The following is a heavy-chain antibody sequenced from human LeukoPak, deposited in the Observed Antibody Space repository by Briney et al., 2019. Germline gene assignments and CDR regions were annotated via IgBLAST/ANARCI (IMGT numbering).Heavy chain of an antibody. CDR3: AKPLGGSYLFDR. D-gene: IGHD1-26*01. V-gene: IGHV3-30*18. CDR1: GFTFSSYG. Sequence: GRSLRLSCAASGFTFSSYGMHWVRQAPGKGLEWVAVISYDGSNKYYAASVKGRFTISRDTSKKILYLQMDSLRPEDTAVYYCAKPLGGSYLFDRWGQGTLVTVSS. CDR2: ISYDGSNK. J-gene: IGHJ4*02.